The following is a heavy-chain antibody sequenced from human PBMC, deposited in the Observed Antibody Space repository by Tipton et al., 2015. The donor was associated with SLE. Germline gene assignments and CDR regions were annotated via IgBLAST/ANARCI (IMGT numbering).Heavy chain of an antibody. J-gene: IGHJ4*02. V-gene: IGHV3-23*01. Sequence: SLRLSCAASGFTFSSYAMSWVRQAPGKGLEWVSAISDSGGSTYYADSVKGRFTISRDNAKNSLYLQMNSLRAEDTAVYYCTTDRSTMVRGVIILGDYFDYWGQGTLVTVSS. CDR2: ISDSGGST. CDR1: GFTFSSYA. CDR3: TTDRSTMVRGVIILGDYFDY. D-gene: IGHD3-10*01.